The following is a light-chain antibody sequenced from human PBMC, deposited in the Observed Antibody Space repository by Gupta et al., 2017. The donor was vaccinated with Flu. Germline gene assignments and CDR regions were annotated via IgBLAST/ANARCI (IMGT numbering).Light chain of an antibody. CDR2: STN. J-gene: IGLJ3*02. Sequence: TVVTQEPSIAVSPGGQVTLTCGLGSGSVTTSYYPSWYQQTPGQAPRRLIYSTNTRSSGVPDRFSGSILRNKAALTITGAQADDESDYYGGLYMGSGWVFGGGTKLTVL. CDR1: SGSVTTSYY. CDR3: GLYMGSGWV. V-gene: IGLV8-61*01.